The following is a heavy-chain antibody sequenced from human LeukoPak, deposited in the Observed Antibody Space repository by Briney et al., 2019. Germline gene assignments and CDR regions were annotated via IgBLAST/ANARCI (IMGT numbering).Heavy chain of an antibody. J-gene: IGHJ4*02. CDR3: ARAVRPPAYGSGSYYNPPKFDY. V-gene: IGHV4-59*01. D-gene: IGHD3-10*01. CDR2: IYYSGST. CDR1: GGSISSYY. Sequence: SETLSLTCTVSGGSISSYYWSWIRQLPGKGLECIGYIYYSGSTNYNPSLKSRVTISVDTSKNQFSLKLSSVTAADTAVYYCARAVRPPAYGSGSYYNPPKFDYWGQGTLVTVSS.